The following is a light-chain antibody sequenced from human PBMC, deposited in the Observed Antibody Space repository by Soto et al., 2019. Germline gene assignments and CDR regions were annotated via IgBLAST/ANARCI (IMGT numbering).Light chain of an antibody. CDR1: QSVSSIY. CDR3: QQYCDSLCP. V-gene: IGKV3-20*01. CDR2: GAS. J-gene: IGKJ5*01. Sequence: EIVLTQSPGTLSLSPGERATLSCRASQSVSSIYLAWYQQKPGQAPRLLMYGASSRATGIPDRFRGSGSGTDFSLTISRLDPEGFAVYYCQQYCDSLCPFGQGTRLEVK.